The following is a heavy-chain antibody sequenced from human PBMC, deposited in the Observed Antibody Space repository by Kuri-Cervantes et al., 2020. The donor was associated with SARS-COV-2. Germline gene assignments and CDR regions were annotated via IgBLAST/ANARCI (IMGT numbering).Heavy chain of an antibody. V-gene: IGHV3-48*04. D-gene: IGHD4-17*01. CDR3: ARAYGDYVFREGLDS. Sequence: GGSLRLSCAASGFTFNTYSMDWVRLAPGKGLEWLAYISKGSDTIYYADSVKGRFIISRDNAKNSLYLQMNSLRVEDTALYYCARAYGDYVFREGLDSWGQGTLVTVSS. CDR2: ISKGSDTI. J-gene: IGHJ4*02. CDR1: GFTFNTYS.